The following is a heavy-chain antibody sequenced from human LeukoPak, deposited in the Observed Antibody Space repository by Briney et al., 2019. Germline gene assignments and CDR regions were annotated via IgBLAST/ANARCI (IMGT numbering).Heavy chain of an antibody. J-gene: IGHJ3*02. V-gene: IGHV1-69-2*01. Sequence: ASVKVSCKVSGYTFTDYYMHWVQQAPGKGLEWMGLVDPEDGETIYAEKFQGRVTITADTSTDTAYMELSSLRSEDTAVYYCARIYGSVRGDAFDIWGQGTMVTVSS. CDR2: VDPEDGET. D-gene: IGHD3-10*01. CDR1: GYTFTDYY. CDR3: ARIYGSVRGDAFDI.